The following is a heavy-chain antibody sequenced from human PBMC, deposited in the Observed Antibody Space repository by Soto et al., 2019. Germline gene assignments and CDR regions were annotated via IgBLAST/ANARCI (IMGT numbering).Heavy chain of an antibody. CDR2: ISWNSGSI. V-gene: IGHV3-9*01. Sequence: EVQLVDSGGGLVQPGRSLRLSCAGSGFTFDDYAMHWVRQTPGKGLEWVSHISWNSGSIAYADSVKGRFIISRDNAKNSLXXEMNSLRAEDTAVYXXXXXXMDFWVYMDVWGKGTTVTVSS. CDR1: GFTFDDYA. CDR3: XXXXMDFWVYMDV. D-gene: IGHD3-3*01. J-gene: IGHJ6*03.